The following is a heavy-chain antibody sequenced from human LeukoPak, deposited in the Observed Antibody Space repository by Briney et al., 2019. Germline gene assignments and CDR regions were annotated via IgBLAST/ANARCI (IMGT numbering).Heavy chain of an antibody. D-gene: IGHD5-12*01. Sequence: GGSLRLSCAASGFSFSSYAIECVRQAPGKGLEYVSAISNNGVSTYYANSVEGRFSISRDKSKNTLYLQMGSRSDDGMAVYCCARQIPAIMATMDVWSQGTTVTVSS. J-gene: IGHJ6*02. V-gene: IGHV3-64*01. CDR3: ARQIPAIMATMDV. CDR2: ISNNGVST. CDR1: GFSFSSYA.